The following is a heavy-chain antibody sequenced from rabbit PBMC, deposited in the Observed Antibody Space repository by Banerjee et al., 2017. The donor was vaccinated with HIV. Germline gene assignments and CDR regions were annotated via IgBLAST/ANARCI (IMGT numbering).Heavy chain of an antibody. D-gene: IGHD6-1*01. J-gene: IGHJ3*01. CDR3: ARGTGYAGYGYALTRLAL. V-gene: IGHV1S45*01. Sequence: QEQLVESGGGLVQPEGSLTLTCTASGFAFNNIYYMCWVRQAPGKGLEWIACIYTGSGGGTYYATWAKGRFTISKTSSTTVTLQMTSLTDADTATYFCARGTGYAGYGYALTRLALWGPGTLVTVS. CDR1: GFAFNNIYY. CDR2: IYTGSGGGT.